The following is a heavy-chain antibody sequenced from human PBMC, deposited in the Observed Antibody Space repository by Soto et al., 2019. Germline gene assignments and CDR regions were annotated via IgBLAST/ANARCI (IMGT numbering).Heavy chain of an antibody. CDR3: ARDEVYKLGAYGGWFDP. J-gene: IGHJ5*02. CDR2: ISAYNSNT. D-gene: IGHD1-26*01. V-gene: IGHV1-18*01. CDR1: GYTFTSYG. Sequence: QVQLVQSGAEVKKPGASVKVSCKASGYTFTSYGIGWVRQAPGQGLEWMGWISAYNSNTNYAQNLQGRVTMTTDTSTSTAYMELRSLRSDDTAVYYCARDEVYKLGAYGGWFDPWGQGTLVTVSS.